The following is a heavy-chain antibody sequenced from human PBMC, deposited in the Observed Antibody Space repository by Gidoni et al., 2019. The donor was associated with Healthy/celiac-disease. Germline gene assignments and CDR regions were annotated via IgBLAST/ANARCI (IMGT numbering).Heavy chain of an antibody. V-gene: IGHV3-23*01. J-gene: IGHJ4*02. CDR2: ISGSGGST. CDR3: AKTASIAPVAIEFPFPYYFDY. CDR1: GFTFSSYA. D-gene: IGHD6-13*01. Sequence: EVQLLESGGGLVQPGGSLRLSCAASGFTFSSYAMSWVRQAPGKGLEWVSAISGSGGSTYYADSGKGRFTISRDNSKTTLYLQMNSLRAEDTAVYYCAKTASIAPVAIEFPFPYYFDYWGQGTLVTVSS.